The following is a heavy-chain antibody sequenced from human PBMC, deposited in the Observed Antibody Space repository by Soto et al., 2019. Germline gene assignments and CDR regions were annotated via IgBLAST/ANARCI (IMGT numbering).Heavy chain of an antibody. Sequence: QVHLQESGPGLVKPSETLSLTCAISGGSTSSSDWWTWVRPPPGEGLEWIGEIHRDGVTNYNSSLKSRLTISLDHSRNQFSLSLTSVTAADAAVYFCAGRPEIHPRWGQGILVPVSS. CDR1: GGSTSSSDW. J-gene: IGHJ4*02. CDR3: AGRPEIHPR. D-gene: IGHD1-26*01. V-gene: IGHV4-4*02. CDR2: IHRDGVT.